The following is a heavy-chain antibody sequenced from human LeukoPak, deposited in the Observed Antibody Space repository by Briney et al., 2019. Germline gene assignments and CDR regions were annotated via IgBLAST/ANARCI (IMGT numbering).Heavy chain of an antibody. CDR3: AKVPPGGRYYYYYMDV. J-gene: IGHJ6*03. V-gene: IGHV3-30*02. D-gene: IGHD3-16*01. CDR1: GFTFSSYG. Sequence: GGSLRLSCAASGFTFSSYGMHWVRQAPGKGLEWVAFIRYDGSNKYYADSVKGRFTNSRDNSKNTLYLQMNSLRAEDTAVYYCAKVPPGGRYYYYYMDVWGKGTTVTISS. CDR2: IRYDGSNK.